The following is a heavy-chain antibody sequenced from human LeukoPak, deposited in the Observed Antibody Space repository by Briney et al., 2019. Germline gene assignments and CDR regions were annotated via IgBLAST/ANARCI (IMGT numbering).Heavy chain of an antibody. CDR3: VRNLAVAGTCFDS. Sequence: GGSLRLSCAASGFTFSSYAMHWVRQAPGKGLEWVAVISYDGSNKYYADSVKGRFTISRDNSKNTLYLQMNSLRAEDTAVYYCVRNLAVAGTCFDSWGQGTLVTVSS. CDR1: GFTFSSYA. D-gene: IGHD6-19*01. CDR2: ISYDGSNK. J-gene: IGHJ4*02. V-gene: IGHV3-30*04.